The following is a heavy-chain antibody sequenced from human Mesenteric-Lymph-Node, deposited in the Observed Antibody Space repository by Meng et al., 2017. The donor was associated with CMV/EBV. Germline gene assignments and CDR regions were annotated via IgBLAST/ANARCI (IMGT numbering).Heavy chain of an antibody. CDR2: IKGDGSEQ. J-gene: IGHJ4*02. V-gene: IGHV3-7*01. CDR1: GYSISSGYY. Sequence: GGSLRLSCTVSGYSISSGYYWGWIRQPPGKGLEWVANIKGDGSEQKYVDSVRGRFTISRDNAKNSVYLQMNSLRVEDTAVYFCARDWPDTSGTYALYWGQGILVTVSS. D-gene: IGHD1-26*01. CDR3: ARDWPDTSGTYALY.